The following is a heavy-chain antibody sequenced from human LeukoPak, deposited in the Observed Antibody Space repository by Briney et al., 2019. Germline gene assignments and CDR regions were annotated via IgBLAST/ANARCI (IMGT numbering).Heavy chain of an antibody. Sequence: AGGSLRLSCAASGFTFSSYWMSWVRQAPGKGLEWVANIKQDGSEKYYVDSVKGRFTISRDNAKNLLYLQMNSLRAEDTAVYYCARDSPVILAGGFDPWGQGTLVTVSS. V-gene: IGHV3-7*01. CDR1: GFTFSSYW. J-gene: IGHJ5*02. CDR2: IKQDGSEK. D-gene: IGHD2/OR15-2a*01. CDR3: ARDSPVILAGGFDP.